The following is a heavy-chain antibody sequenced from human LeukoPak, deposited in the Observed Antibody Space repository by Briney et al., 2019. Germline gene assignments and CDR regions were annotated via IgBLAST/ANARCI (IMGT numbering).Heavy chain of an antibody. CDR2: ISSSSSYI. V-gene: IGHV3-21*01. J-gene: IGHJ4*02. Sequence: PGGSLRLSCAASGFAFSSYSMNWVRQAPGKGLEWVSSISSSSSYIYYADSVKGRFTISRDNAKNTLYLQMNSLRAEDTAVYYCAKEGRRYCSGGSCYSNDYWGQGTLVTVSS. D-gene: IGHD2-15*01. CDR3: AKEGRRYCSGGSCYSNDY. CDR1: GFAFSSYS.